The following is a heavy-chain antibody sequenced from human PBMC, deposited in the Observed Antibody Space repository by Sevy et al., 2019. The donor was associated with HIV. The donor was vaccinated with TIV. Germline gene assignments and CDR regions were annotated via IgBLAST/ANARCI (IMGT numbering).Heavy chain of an antibody. CDR3: ARDISTVTSNWFDP. CDR1: GGSISSYY. J-gene: IGHJ5*02. D-gene: IGHD4-4*01. Sequence: SETLSLTCTVSGGSISSYYWSWNRQPPGKGLEWIGYIYYSGSTNYNPTLKSRVTVSVDTSKNQFSLKLSSVTAADTAVYYCARDISTVTSNWFDPWGQGTLVTVSS. CDR2: IYYSGST. V-gene: IGHV4-59*01.